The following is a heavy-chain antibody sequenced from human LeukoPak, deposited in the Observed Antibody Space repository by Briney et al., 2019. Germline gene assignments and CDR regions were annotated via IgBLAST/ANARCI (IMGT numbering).Heavy chain of an antibody. V-gene: IGHV1-2*02. CDR3: ARVVGGCGGDCYTPFGY. CDR1: GYTFTDYY. CDR2: INPNSGGA. D-gene: IGHD2-21*02. J-gene: IGHJ4*02. Sequence: ASVKVSFKASGYTFTDYYMHWVRQAPGQGLEWMGWINPNSGGAHYAQKFQGRVTMTRDTSIGTAYMELNRLGSDDTAVYYCARVVGGCGGDCYTPFGYWGQGTLVTVSS.